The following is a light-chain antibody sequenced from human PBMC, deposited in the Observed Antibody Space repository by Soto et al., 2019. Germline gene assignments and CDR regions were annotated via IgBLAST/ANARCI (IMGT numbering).Light chain of an antibody. CDR1: NSDVGGYEY. Sequence: LTQPASVCGSPGQSITISCALTNSDVGGYEYVAWYQQHPGKVPKLMISEVRNRPSGASNRFSGSKSGNTASLTISGLQAEDEADYYCSTYTTSRTLVFGSGTKVTVL. J-gene: IGLJ1*01. V-gene: IGLV2-14*01. CDR3: STYTTSRTLV. CDR2: EVR.